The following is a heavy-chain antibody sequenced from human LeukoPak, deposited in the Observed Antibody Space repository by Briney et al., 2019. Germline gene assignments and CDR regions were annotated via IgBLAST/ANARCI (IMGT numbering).Heavy chain of an antibody. Sequence: SGGSLRLSCAASGFTFSSYSMNWVRQAPGKGLEWVSSISSSSSYIYYADSVKGRFTISRDNAKNSLYLQMNSLRAEDTAVYYCAREMWGLYYMDVWGKGTTVTVSS. D-gene: IGHD7-27*01. J-gene: IGHJ6*03. CDR3: AREMWGLYYMDV. V-gene: IGHV3-21*01. CDR2: ISSSSSYI. CDR1: GFTFSSYS.